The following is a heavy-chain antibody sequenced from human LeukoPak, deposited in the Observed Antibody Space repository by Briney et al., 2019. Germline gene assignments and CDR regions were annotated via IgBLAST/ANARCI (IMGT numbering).Heavy chain of an antibody. CDR1: GGTFSSYA. D-gene: IGHD5-18*01. J-gene: IGHJ6*02. CDR2: IIPILGIA. V-gene: IGHV1-69*04. Sequence: SVKVSCKASGGTFSSYAISWVRQAPGQGLEWMGRIIPILGIANYAQKFQGRVTITADKSTSTAYMELSSLRSEDTAVYYCARDWDTAIPLSYYYYGMDVWGQGTTVTVSS. CDR3: ARDWDTAIPLSYYYYGMDV.